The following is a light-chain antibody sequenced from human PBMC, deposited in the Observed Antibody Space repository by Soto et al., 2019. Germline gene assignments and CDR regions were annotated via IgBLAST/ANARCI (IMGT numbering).Light chain of an antibody. CDR3: NSYVGNNNFV. J-gene: IGLJ1*01. V-gene: IGLV2-8*01. Sequence: QSVLTQPPSASGSPGQSVTISCTGTSRDVGGYNYVSWYQQHPGKAPKLMIYEVSKRPSGVPDRFSGSKSGNTASLTVSGLQAEDEADYYCNSYVGNNNFVFGTGTKVTVL. CDR2: EVS. CDR1: SRDVGGYNY.